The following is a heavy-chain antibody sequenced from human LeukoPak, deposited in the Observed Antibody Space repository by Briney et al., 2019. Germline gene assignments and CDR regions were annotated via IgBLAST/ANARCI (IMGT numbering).Heavy chain of an antibody. J-gene: IGHJ4*02. CDR3: ARHKRSGIVVVPAAIFDY. D-gene: IGHD2-2*01. CDR1: GGSISSYY. Sequence: SETLSLTCTVSGGSISSYYWSWIRQPPGKGLEWIGYIHTSGSTNYNPSLKSRVTISVDTSKNQFSLKLSSVTAADTAVYYCARHKRSGIVVVPAAIFDYWGQGTLVTVSS. CDR2: IHTSGST. V-gene: IGHV4-4*09.